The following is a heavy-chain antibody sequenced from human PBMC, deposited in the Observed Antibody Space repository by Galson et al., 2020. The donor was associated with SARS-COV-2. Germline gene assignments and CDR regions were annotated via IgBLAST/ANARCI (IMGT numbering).Heavy chain of an antibody. Sequence: TGGSLRLSCAASGFTFITYGMHWVRQAPGQGLERVAVISYDGSNKYYADSVKGRFTISRDNSKNTLYLQMNSLRAEDTAVYYCAKDQGAAAAAPGDGMDVWGQGTTVTVSS. D-gene: IGHD6-13*01. J-gene: IGHJ6*02. CDR1: GFTFITYG. CDR3: AKDQGAAAAAPGDGMDV. V-gene: IGHV3-30*18. CDR2: ISYDGSNK.